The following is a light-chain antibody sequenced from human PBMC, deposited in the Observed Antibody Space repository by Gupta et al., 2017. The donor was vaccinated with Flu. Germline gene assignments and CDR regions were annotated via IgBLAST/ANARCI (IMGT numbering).Light chain of an antibody. CDR1: SSDVGGYKY. Sequence: QSALTQPPSASGSPGQSVTISCTGTSSDVGGYKYVSWYQLHPGKAPKLVIYEVNKRPSGVPDRFSGSQSGNTASLAVSGLQAEDEADYYCSSYAGSNNFVFGTGTRVTVL. J-gene: IGLJ1*01. V-gene: IGLV2-8*01. CDR3: SSYAGSNNFV. CDR2: EVN.